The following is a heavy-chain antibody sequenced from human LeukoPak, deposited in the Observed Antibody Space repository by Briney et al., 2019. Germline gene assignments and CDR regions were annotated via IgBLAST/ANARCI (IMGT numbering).Heavy chain of an antibody. CDR3: VRGGSFDGSRYYPDY. V-gene: IGHV3-7*01. CDR2: INQDGSDI. J-gene: IGHJ4*02. D-gene: IGHD3-22*01. Sequence: GGPLRLSCAAPGFISNPYWMAGFRQAPGQGLDWVANINQDGSDIYYVDSVKGRFTISRDNAKNSLYLQMFSLRAEDTAVYYCVRGGSFDGSRYYPDYWGQGTLVTVSS. CDR1: GFISNPYW.